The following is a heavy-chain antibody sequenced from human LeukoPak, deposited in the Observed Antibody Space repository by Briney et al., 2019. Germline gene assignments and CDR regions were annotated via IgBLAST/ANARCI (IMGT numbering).Heavy chain of an antibody. Sequence: PGGSLRLSCAASGFTFSSCGMHWVRQAPGKGLEWVAVISYDGSNKYYADSVKGRFTISRDNSKNTLYVQMNSLRAEDTAVYYCAKPKVGYYDPYGMDVWGQGTTVTVSS. J-gene: IGHJ6*02. CDR2: ISYDGSNK. V-gene: IGHV3-30*18. D-gene: IGHD3-3*01. CDR3: AKPKVGYYDPYGMDV. CDR1: GFTFSSCG.